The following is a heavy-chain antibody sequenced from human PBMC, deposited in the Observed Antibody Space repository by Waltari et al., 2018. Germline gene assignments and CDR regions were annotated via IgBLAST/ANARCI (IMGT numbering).Heavy chain of an antibody. V-gene: IGHV3-53*01. Sequence: EVQLVESGGHLIQPGGSLRLSCAATSFNVSSYYMNWVRQAPGKGLEWVSILYHAGNTYYADSWKGRFTFSRDNSKNTLYLQMNSLRAEDTAVYYCARGNTKYGMDVWGQGTTVTVSS. CDR1: SFNVSSYY. CDR3: ARGNTKYGMDV. J-gene: IGHJ6*02. CDR2: LYHAGNT. D-gene: IGHD3-10*01.